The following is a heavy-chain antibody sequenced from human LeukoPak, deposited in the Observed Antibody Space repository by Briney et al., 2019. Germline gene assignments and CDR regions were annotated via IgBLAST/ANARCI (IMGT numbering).Heavy chain of an antibody. Sequence: AGSLRLSCIGSGFTFSSYAMSWVRQAPGKGLEWVSHISGSAGRTDYADSVNGRFTISRDNSQNTLYLQMNSLRVEDTAVYYCAKETLDDYVRHFDSWGQGMLVTVSS. V-gene: IGHV3-23*01. D-gene: IGHD4-17*01. CDR1: GFTFSSYA. CDR2: ISGSAGRT. CDR3: AKETLDDYVRHFDS. J-gene: IGHJ4*02.